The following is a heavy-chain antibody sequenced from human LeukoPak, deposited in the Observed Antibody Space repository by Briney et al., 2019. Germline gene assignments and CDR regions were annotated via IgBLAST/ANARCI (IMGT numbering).Heavy chain of an antibody. CDR2: IYYSGST. CDR1: GGSISSSSYY. J-gene: IGHJ5*02. CDR3: ARGPKRITIFGVVIHNWFDP. V-gene: IGHV4-39*07. Sequence: SETLSLTCTVSGGSISSSSYYWGWIRQPPGKGLEWIGSIYYSGSTYYNPSLKSRVTISVDTSKNQFSLKLSSVTAADTAVYYCARGPKRITIFGVVIHNWFDPWGQGTLVTVSS. D-gene: IGHD3-3*01.